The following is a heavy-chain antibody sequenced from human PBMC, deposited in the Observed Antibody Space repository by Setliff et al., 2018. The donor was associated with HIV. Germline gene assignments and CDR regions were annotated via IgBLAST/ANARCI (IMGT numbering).Heavy chain of an antibody. V-gene: IGHV4-31*03. Sequence: NPSETLSLTCTVSGGSISSPGYYWSWIRQHPGKGLEWIGYFYYTGSDYYNPSLKSRVTISVDTSKNQFSLKLSSVTAADTAVYYCARGRVGWGRRSYPNDYWGQGTLVTVSS. J-gene: IGHJ4*02. CDR1: GGSISSPGYY. D-gene: IGHD7-27*01. CDR2: FYYTGSD. CDR3: ARGRVGWGRRSYPNDY.